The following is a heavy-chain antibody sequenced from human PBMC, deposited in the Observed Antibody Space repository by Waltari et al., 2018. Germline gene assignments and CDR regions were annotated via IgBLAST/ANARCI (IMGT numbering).Heavy chain of an antibody. CDR3: GRDLGGSGSD. CDR1: GFTFSSYW. Sequence: EVQVVESGGGLVQPGGSLRLSCAASGFTFSSYWMHWVRQVPGKGLVWVSRIDTHGRRTDYADSVKGRFTISRDNAKNTQYLQMYSLTAEDTAVYYCGRDLGGSGSDWGQGTLVTVSS. V-gene: IGHV3-74*01. J-gene: IGHJ4*02. CDR2: IDTHGRRT. D-gene: IGHD1-26*01.